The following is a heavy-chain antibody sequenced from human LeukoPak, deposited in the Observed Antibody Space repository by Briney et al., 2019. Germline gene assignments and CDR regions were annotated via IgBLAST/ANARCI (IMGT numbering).Heavy chain of an antibody. CDR3: AKSIIGPTNALNDAFDI. J-gene: IGHJ3*02. CDR1: GFTFSSYG. D-gene: IGHD1-14*01. CDR2: KRYDGSNK. V-gene: IGHV3-30*02. Sequence: GGSLRLSCAAFGFTFSSYGMHWVRQAPGKGLGWVAFKRYDGSNKYYADSVKGRFTISRDNSENTLYLQMNSLRAEDTAVYYCAKSIIGPTNALNDAFDIWGQGTMVTVSS.